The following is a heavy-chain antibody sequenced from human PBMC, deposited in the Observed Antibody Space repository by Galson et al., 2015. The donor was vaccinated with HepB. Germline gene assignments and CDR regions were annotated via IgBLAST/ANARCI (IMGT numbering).Heavy chain of an antibody. V-gene: IGHV7-4-1*02. Sequence: SVKVSCKASGYSFTGYAINWVRQAPGQGLEWMGWINTNTGNPTYAQDFTGRLVFSFSLDTSVGTAYLQISSLKADDTAVYYCARESSGMDVWGQGTTVTVSS. CDR1: GYSFTGYA. J-gene: IGHJ6*02. CDR3: ARESSGMDV. CDR2: INTNTGNP. D-gene: IGHD6-6*01.